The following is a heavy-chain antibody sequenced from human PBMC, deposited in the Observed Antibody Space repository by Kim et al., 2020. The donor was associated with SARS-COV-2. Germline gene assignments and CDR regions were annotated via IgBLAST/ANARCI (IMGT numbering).Heavy chain of an antibody. CDR1: GGSISSSSYY. Sequence: SETLSLTCTVSGGSISSSSYYWGWIRQPPGKGLEWIGSIYYSGSTYHNPSLKSRVTISVDTSKNQFSLKLSSVTAADTAVYYCARNVLRYFDWLLNYFDYWGQGTLVTVSS. D-gene: IGHD3-9*01. CDR2: IYYSGST. V-gene: IGHV4-39*07. CDR3: ARNVLRYFDWLLNYFDY. J-gene: IGHJ4*02.